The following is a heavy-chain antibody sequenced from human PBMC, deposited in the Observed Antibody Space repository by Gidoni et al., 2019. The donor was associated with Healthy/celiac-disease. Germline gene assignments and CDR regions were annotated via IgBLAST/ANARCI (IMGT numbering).Heavy chain of an antibody. V-gene: IGHV3-21*01. CDR3: ARDQGSSSNYYYYYMDV. CDR1: GFTFSSYS. CDR2: ISSSSSYV. J-gene: IGHJ6*03. D-gene: IGHD6-6*01. Sequence: EVQLVEPGGGLVKPGGSLRLFCAASGFTFSSYSMNWVRQAPGKGLEWVSSISSSSSYVYYADSVKGRFTISRDNAKNSLYLQMNSLGAEDTAVYYCARDQGSSSNYYYYYMDVWGKGTTVTVSS.